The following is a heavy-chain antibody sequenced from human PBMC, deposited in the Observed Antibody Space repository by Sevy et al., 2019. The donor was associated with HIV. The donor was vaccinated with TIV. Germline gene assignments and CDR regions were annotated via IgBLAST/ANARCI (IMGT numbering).Heavy chain of an antibody. CDR2: ISYDGSHK. Sequence: GSLRLSCAASGFIFGSYAMNWVRQAPGKGLEWVAVISYDGSHKYYADSVKGRFTISRDSSKNTLYLQMHSLRTDDTALYYCARDPGSSWSSFDYWGQGTLVTVSS. CDR3: ARDPGSSWSSFDY. D-gene: IGHD6-13*01. J-gene: IGHJ4*02. V-gene: IGHV3-30-3*01. CDR1: GFIFGSYA.